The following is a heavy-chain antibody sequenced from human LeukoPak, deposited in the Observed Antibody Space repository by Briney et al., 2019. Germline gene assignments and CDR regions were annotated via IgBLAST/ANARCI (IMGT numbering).Heavy chain of an antibody. Sequence: KPSETLSLTCALSGGPIRSSNWWTWVRQPPGKGLEWIWEIYQSGSTNYDPSLKSRVTISVDKSKNQFSLRLSSVTAADTAMYFCASRPAFYESSGPPGDAFDMWGQGTMVIVSS. CDR1: GGPIRSSNW. V-gene: IGHV4-4*02. CDR2: IYQSGST. CDR3: ASRPAFYESSGPPGDAFDM. J-gene: IGHJ3*02. D-gene: IGHD3-22*01.